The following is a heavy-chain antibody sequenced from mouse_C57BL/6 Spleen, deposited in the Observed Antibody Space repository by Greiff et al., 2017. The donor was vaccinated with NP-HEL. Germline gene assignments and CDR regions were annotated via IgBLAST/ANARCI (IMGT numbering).Heavy chain of an antibody. CDR3: ARMDTTANFAY. Sequence: EVQLQQSGPELVKPGASVKISCKASGYTFTDYYMNWVKQSHGKSLEWIGDINPNNGGTSYNQKFKGKATLTVDKSSSTAYMELRSLTSEDSAVYYCARMDTTANFAYWGQGTLVTVSA. J-gene: IGHJ3*01. D-gene: IGHD1-2*01. V-gene: IGHV1-26*01. CDR1: GYTFTDYY. CDR2: INPNNGGT.